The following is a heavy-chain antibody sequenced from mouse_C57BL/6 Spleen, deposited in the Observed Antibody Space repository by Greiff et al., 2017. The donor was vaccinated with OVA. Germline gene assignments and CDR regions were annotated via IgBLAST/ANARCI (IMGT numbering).Heavy chain of an antibody. J-gene: IGHJ2*01. CDR1: GYTFTSYW. Sequence: HVQLQQPGADLVKPGASVKVSCKASGYTFTSYWMHWVKQSPGQGLEWIGRIHPSDSDTNYNQKFKGKATLTVDKSSSTAYMQLSSLTSEDSAVYYCAIITTVVGNFDYWGQGTTLTVSS. V-gene: IGHV1-74*04. D-gene: IGHD1-1*01. CDR3: AIITTVVGNFDY. CDR2: IHPSDSDT.